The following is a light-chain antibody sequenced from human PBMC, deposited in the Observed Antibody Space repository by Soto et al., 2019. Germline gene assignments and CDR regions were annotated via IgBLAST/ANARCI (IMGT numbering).Light chain of an antibody. J-gene: IGKJ4*01. CDR2: DAS. CDR1: QSVSSY. Sequence: EIVLTQSPATLSLSPGERATLSSRASQSVSSYLAWYQQKPGQAPRLLIYDASNRATGIPAKFSGSGSGTDFTLTISSLEPEEFAVYYCQQRSNCPLTFGGGTTVEIK. V-gene: IGKV3-11*01. CDR3: QQRSNCPLT.